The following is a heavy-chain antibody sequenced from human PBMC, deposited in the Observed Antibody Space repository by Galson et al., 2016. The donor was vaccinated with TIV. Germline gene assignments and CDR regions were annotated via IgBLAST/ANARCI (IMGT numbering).Heavy chain of an antibody. J-gene: IGHJ6*04. Sequence: SVKVSCKASGYTFTTYDIIWVRQATGQGLEWMGRMNPDSANTDYAQKFQGRVTMTRNTSSSTAYMELSSLRSEDTAMYYCAREVGYCNSSSCYPLCMDVWGKGTTVTVSS. CDR2: MNPDSANT. D-gene: IGHD2-2*01. CDR3: AREVGYCNSSSCYPLCMDV. V-gene: IGHV1-8*02. CDR1: GYTFTTYD.